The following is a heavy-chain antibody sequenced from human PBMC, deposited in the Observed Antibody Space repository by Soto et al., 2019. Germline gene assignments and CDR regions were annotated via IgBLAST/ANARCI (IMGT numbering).Heavy chain of an antibody. V-gene: IGHV4-61*01. D-gene: IGHD3-22*01. CDR1: GGSVTSNSYY. CDR3: ARDKGEESSYFYPIVEYFDT. J-gene: IGHJ5*02. CDR2: IFYTGST. Sequence: PSETLSLTCTVSGGSVTSNSYYWSWIRQPPGKGLEWIAYIFYTGSTYSNPSLKGRVTISLDTSKDQFFLNLRSVTAADTAFYYCARDKGEESSYFYPIVEYFDTWGQGTLVTVSS.